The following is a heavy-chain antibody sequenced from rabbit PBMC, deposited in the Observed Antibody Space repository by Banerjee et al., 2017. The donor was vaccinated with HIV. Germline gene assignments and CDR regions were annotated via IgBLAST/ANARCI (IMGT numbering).Heavy chain of an antibody. CDR3: ASRTTGSSGGYWDL. D-gene: IGHD1-1*01. V-gene: IGHV1S40*01. J-gene: IGHJ6*01. Sequence: IACIYTGSGSTYYANWAKGRFTVSKTSSTTVTLQMTSLTAADTATYFCASRTTGSSGGYWDLWGPGTLVTVS. CDR2: IYTGSGST.